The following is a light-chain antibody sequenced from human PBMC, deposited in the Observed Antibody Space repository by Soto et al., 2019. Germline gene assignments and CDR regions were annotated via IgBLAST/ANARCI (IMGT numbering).Light chain of an antibody. J-gene: IGLJ2*01. Sequence: TQPPTPSGTPGQRVTISCSGSSSNIGSNYVYWYQQLPGTAPKLLIYRNNQRPSGVPDRFSGSKSGTSASLAISGLRSEDEADYYCAAWDDSLSGVVFGGGTKVTV. CDR2: RNN. CDR1: SSNIGSNY. V-gene: IGLV1-47*01. CDR3: AAWDDSLSGVV.